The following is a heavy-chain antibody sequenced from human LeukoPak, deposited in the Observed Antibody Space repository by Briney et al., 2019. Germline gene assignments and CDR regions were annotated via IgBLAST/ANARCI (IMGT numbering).Heavy chain of an antibody. J-gene: IGHJ6*03. CDR1: GYTFTSYG. CDR2: ISAYNGNT. V-gene: IGHV1-18*01. Sequence: GASVKVSCKASGYTFTSYGISWVRQAPGQGLEWMGWISAYNGNTNYAQKLQGRVTMTTDTSTSTAYMELRSLRSDDTAVYYCARLNWSHLGYYYYMDVWGKGTTVTVSS. D-gene: IGHD7-27*01. CDR3: ARLNWSHLGYYYYMDV.